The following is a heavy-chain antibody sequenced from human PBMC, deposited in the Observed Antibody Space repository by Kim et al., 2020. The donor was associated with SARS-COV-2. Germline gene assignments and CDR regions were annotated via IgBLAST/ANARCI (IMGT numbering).Heavy chain of an antibody. V-gene: IGHV5-10-1*01. Sequence: PSFQGHVTISADKSISTAYLQWSSLKASDTAMYYCARRTYSSSWDYGMDVWGQGTTVTVSS. D-gene: IGHD6-13*01. J-gene: IGHJ6*02. CDR3: ARRTYSSSWDYGMDV.